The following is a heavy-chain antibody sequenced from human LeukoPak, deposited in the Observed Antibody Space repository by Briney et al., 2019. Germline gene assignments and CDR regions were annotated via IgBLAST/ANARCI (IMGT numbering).Heavy chain of an antibody. D-gene: IGHD3-3*02. CDR2: IRDDGSEK. V-gene: IGHV3-7*03. J-gene: IGHJ5*02. CDR1: GFTFSNHW. Sequence: GGSLRLSCAASGFTFSNHWMSWVRQAPGKGLEWVANIRDDGSEKYYEDSVKGRFTVSRDNVKNSLFLQMNSLRVDDTAVYYCAKSGSSVFWSWGQGTLVTVSS. CDR3: AKSGSSVFWS.